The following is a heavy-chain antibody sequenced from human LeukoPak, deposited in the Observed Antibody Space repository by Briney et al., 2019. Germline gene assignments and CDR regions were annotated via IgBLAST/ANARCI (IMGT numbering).Heavy chain of an antibody. Sequence: SETLSLTCTVPGGSISSYYWSWIRQPPGKGLGWIGYIYYSGSTNYNPSLKSRVTISVDTSKKQFSLKLSSVTAADTAVYYCARVKVVPAAMYDYWGQGTLVTVSS. CDR1: GGSISSYY. V-gene: IGHV4-59*01. CDR2: IYYSGST. CDR3: ARVKVVPAAMYDY. D-gene: IGHD2-2*01. J-gene: IGHJ4*02.